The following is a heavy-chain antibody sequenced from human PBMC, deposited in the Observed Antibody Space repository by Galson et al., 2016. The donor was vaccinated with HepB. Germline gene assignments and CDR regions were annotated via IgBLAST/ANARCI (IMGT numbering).Heavy chain of an antibody. J-gene: IGHJ4*01. CDR1: GITFSNYA. CDR3: AGKWAPGPFDH. Sequence: SLRLSCAVSGITFSNYAMNWVRQAPGKGLEWVSSISYSGDTTHLADSVKGRCTISRDNSKNTPILHKNRLRVDDTAIYYCAGKWAPGPFDHWGHGALVTVSS. CDR2: ISYSGDTT. D-gene: IGHD1-26*01. V-gene: IGHV3-23*01.